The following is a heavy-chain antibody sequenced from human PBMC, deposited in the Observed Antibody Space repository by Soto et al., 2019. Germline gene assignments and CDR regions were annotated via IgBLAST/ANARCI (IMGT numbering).Heavy chain of an antibody. CDR2: ISSGSGNI. CDR1: GFIFSSYD. Sequence: GGSLRLSCAASGFIFSSYDMNWVRQAPGKGLEWVSYISSGSGNILYADSVKGRFTISRDNAKNSLYLQMNSLRAEETGRWEWIHNLISVGEKKFYEAPEKARSTTPRDKPKNPLYLKRNSRRAKDTSMFFCARENYVSGIYYNGGFAPGGRETLVTVP. CDR3: IHNLISVGEKKFYEAPEKARSTTPRDKPKNPLYLKRNSRRAKDTSMFFCARENYVSGIYYNGGFAP. V-gene: IGHV3-48*04. D-gene: IGHD1-26*01. J-gene: IGHJ5*02.